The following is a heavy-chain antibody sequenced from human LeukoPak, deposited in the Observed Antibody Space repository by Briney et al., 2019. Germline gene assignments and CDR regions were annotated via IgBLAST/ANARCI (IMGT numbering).Heavy chain of an antibody. V-gene: IGHV5-51*01. D-gene: IGHD1-26*01. CDR3: ARRMGATDLDY. J-gene: IGHJ4*02. CDR2: IYPGDSDT. CDR1: GYSFTNYW. Sequence: GESLKISCKGSGYSFTNYWIGWVRQMPGKGLEWMGIIYPGDSDTTYSSSFQGQVTISADKSISTAYLQWSSLKASDTAMYYCARRMGATDLDYWGQGTLVTVSS.